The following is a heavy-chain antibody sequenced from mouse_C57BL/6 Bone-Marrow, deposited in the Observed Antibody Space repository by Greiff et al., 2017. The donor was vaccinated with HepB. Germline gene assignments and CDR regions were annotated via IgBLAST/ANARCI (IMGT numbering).Heavy chain of an antibody. CDR3: ARERDYYGSSYGYAMDY. CDR1: GFTFSSYA. Sequence: EVKVVESGGGLVKPGGSLKLSCAASGFTFSSYAMSWVRQTPEKRLEWVATISDGGSYTYYPDNVKGRFTISRDNAKNNLYLQLSHLKSEDTAMYYCARERDYYGSSYGYAMDYWGPATSVTVSS. J-gene: IGHJ4*01. D-gene: IGHD1-1*01. CDR2: ISDGGSYT. V-gene: IGHV5-4*01.